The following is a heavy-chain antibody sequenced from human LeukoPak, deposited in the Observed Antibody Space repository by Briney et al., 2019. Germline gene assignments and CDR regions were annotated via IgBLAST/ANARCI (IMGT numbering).Heavy chain of an antibody. D-gene: IGHD2-2*01. CDR2: IIPIFGTA. CDR1: GGTFSSYA. CDR3: ARGDVTYQLLPAYYYYMDV. V-gene: IGHV1-69*05. Sequence: ASVKVSCKASGGTFSSYAISWVRQAPGQGLEWMGGIIPIFGTANYAQKFQGRVTITTDESTSTAYMELSSLRSEDTAVYYCARGDVTYQLLPAYYYYMDVWGKGTTVTVSS. J-gene: IGHJ6*03.